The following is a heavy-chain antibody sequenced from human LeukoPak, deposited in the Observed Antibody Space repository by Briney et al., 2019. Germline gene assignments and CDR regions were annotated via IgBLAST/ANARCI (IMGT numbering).Heavy chain of an antibody. D-gene: IGHD2-2*01. V-gene: IGHV1-46*01. Sequence: ASVKVSCKASGYTFTSYYMHWVRQAPGQGLEWMGIINPSGGSTSYAQKLQGRVTMTTDTSTSTAYMELRSLRSDDTAVYYCARGTEDCSSTSCLGALDAFDIWGQGTMVTVSS. J-gene: IGHJ3*02. CDR3: ARGTEDCSSTSCLGALDAFDI. CDR2: INPSGGST. CDR1: GYTFTSYY.